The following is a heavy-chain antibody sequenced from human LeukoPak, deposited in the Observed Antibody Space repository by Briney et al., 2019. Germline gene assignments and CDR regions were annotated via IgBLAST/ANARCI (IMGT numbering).Heavy chain of an antibody. CDR1: GYTFTGYY. J-gene: IGHJ4*02. CDR2: INPNSGGT. CDR3: ARTYCSSTSCYKDGSDY. D-gene: IGHD2-2*02. V-gene: IGHV1-2*02. Sequence: ASMKVSCKAFGYTFTGYYMHWVRQAPGQGLEWMGWINPNSGGTNYAQKFQGRVTMTRDTSISTAYLELSRLRSDDTAVYFCARTYCSSTSCYKDGSDYWGQGTLVTVSS.